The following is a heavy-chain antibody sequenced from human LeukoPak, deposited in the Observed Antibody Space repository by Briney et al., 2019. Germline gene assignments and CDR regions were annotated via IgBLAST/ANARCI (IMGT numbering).Heavy chain of an antibody. Sequence: PGGSLRLSCAASGFTFSRYWMSWVRQAPGKGLEWLANIKEDGSEKYYVDSVKGRFTISRDNAKNSLYLQMNSLRAEDTAVYYCARDYGSGNYPDAFDIWGQGTMVTVSS. CDR3: ARDYGSGNYPDAFDI. V-gene: IGHV3-7*01. CDR2: IKEDGSEK. J-gene: IGHJ3*02. D-gene: IGHD1-26*01. CDR1: GFTFSRYW.